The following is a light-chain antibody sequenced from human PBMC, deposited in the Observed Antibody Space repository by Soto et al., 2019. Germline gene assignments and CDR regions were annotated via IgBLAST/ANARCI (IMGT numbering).Light chain of an antibody. CDR1: QTISSW. V-gene: IGKV1-5*03. Sequence: DIQMTQSPSTLSGSVGDRVTITCRASQTISSWLGWYQQKPGEAPKRLIYKASTIKSGVPSRFSGSGSGTEFTLTISRLQPDDFATYYCQHYNSYSEAFGQGTKVEL. J-gene: IGKJ1*01. CDR2: KAS. CDR3: QHYNSYSEA.